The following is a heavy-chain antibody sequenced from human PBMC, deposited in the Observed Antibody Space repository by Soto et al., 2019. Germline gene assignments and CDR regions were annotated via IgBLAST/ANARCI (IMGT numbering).Heavy chain of an antibody. D-gene: IGHD3-16*01. CDR3: AVTFGEMWWGYFDY. CDR2: IKQDGSEK. CDR1: GFIFSSYW. Sequence: EVQLVESGGGLVQPGGSLRLSCVASGFIFSSYWMSWVRQTPGKGLEWVANIKQDGSEKYYVDSVKGRFTISRDNAKNSLYRQMNSLRAEDTAVYYCAVTFGEMWWGYFDYWGQGTLVTVSS. J-gene: IGHJ4*02. V-gene: IGHV3-7*02.